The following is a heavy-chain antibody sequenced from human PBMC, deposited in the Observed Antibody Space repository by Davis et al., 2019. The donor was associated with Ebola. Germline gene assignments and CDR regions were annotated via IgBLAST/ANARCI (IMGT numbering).Heavy chain of an antibody. D-gene: IGHD2-15*01. CDR2: LIPIFGKV. CDR1: GGFFSSYS. J-gene: IGHJ4*02. Sequence: SVKASCKASGGFFSSYSISWVRQAPGQGLEWMGGLIPIFGKVNYAQKFQGRVTITADEPTGTAYMELSSQRSEDTAVYYGANLDPGVDLAVVPGLWLDYWGQGTLVTVSS. V-gene: IGHV1-69*13. CDR3: ANLDPGVDLAVVPGLWLDY.